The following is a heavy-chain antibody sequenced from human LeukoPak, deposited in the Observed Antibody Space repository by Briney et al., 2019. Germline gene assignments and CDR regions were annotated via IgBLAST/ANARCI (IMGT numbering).Heavy chain of an antibody. CDR2: ISSSGTYI. Sequence: GGSLRLSCAASGFTLSSYSMNWVRQAPGKGLEWVSSISSSGTYIYYADSVKGRFTISRDNSKNTLYLQMNSLRAEDTAVYYCAKDRGNYYGSGPPLDYWGQGTLVTVSS. J-gene: IGHJ4*02. CDR3: AKDRGNYYGSGPPLDY. CDR1: GFTLSSYS. D-gene: IGHD3-10*01. V-gene: IGHV3-21*04.